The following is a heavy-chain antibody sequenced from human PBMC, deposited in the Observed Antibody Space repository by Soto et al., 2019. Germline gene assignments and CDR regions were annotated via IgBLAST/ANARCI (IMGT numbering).Heavy chain of an antibody. CDR3: ARGAGFSGSPFDY. D-gene: IGHD1-26*01. CDR1: GGSISSYH. Sequence: ASETLSLTCTVSGGSISSYHWSWIRQPAGKGLEWIGRIYTSGSTNYNPSLKSRVTMSVDTSKNQFSLKLSSVTAADTAVYYCARGAGFSGSPFDYWGQGTLVTVSS. J-gene: IGHJ4*02. CDR2: IYTSGST. V-gene: IGHV4-4*07.